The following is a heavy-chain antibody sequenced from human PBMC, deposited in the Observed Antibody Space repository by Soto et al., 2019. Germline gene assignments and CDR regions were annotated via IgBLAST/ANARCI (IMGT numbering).Heavy chain of an antibody. J-gene: IGHJ4*02. V-gene: IGHV3-23*01. CDR3: AKDPPTYYDYVWGSYRYPFDY. D-gene: IGHD3-16*02. CDR1: GFTFSSYA. Sequence: PGGSLRLSCAASGFTFSSYAMSWVRQAPGKGLEWVSAISGSGGSTYYADSVKGRFTISRDNSKNTLYLQMNSLRAEDTAVYYCAKDPPTYYDYVWGSYRYPFDYWGQGTLVTVSS. CDR2: ISGSGGST.